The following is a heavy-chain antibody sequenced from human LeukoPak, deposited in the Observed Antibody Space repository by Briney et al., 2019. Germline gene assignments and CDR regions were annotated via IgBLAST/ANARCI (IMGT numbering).Heavy chain of an antibody. D-gene: IGHD1-14*01. Sequence: PGGSLRLSCAASGLTFTSAWMGWVRQAPGKGLEWVGRIKSKNDGGTTDYAAPVRGRFTISTDDSKITSYLQMNNLKIEDTAVYYCTTDGGITIRPLFDFWGQGTLVTVSS. CDR1: GLTFTSAW. CDR3: TTDGGITIRPLFDF. V-gene: IGHV3-15*01. J-gene: IGHJ4*02. CDR2: IKSKNDGGTT.